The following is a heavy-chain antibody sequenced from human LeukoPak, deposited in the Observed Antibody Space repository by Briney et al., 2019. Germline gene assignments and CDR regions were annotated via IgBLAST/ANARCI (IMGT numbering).Heavy chain of an antibody. V-gene: IGHV3-74*01. CDR3: ARAPSEIGGYYPEYFRH. CDR1: GFTFSSYW. J-gene: IGHJ1*01. CDR2: IKSDGST. Sequence: GGSLRLSCAASGFTFSSYWMHWVRQAPGKGLVWVSRIKSDGSTNYADSVKGRFTISRDNAKNTVSLQMNSLRAEDTGVYYCARAPSEIGGYYPEYFRHWGQGTLVTVSS. D-gene: IGHD3-22*01.